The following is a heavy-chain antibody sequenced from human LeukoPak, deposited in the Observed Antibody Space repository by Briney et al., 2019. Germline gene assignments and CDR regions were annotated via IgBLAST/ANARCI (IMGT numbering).Heavy chain of an antibody. CDR3: AKGGKWDVTPFDY. CDR1: SFTFSNAW. Sequence: PGGSLRLSCAASSFTFSNAWMNWVRQAPGKGLEWVSTISGGGGSTYYADSVKGRFTISRDNSKNTLYLQVNSLRAEDTAVYYCAKGGKWDVTPFDYWGQGTLVTVSS. D-gene: IGHD1-26*01. V-gene: IGHV3-23*01. CDR2: ISGGGGST. J-gene: IGHJ4*02.